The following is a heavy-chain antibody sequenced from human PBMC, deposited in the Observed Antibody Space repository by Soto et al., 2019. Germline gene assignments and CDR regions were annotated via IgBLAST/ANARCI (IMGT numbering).Heavy chain of an antibody. V-gene: IGHV3-21*01. CDR2: ISSTRSYL. CDR3: ARGNGPFFYYYAMDV. Sequence: PGGSLRLSCAASGFTFSSYSMIWVRQAPGKGLEWVSSISSTRSYLYYADSLKGRFTISRDNAKNSLYLQMNSLRAEDTARYYCARGNGPFFYYYAMDVWGQGTTVTVSS. J-gene: IGHJ6*02. D-gene: IGHD2-8*01. CDR1: GFTFSSYS.